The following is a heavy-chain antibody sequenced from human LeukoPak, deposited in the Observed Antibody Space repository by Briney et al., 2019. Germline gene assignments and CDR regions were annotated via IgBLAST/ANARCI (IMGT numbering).Heavy chain of an antibody. V-gene: IGHV4-31*03. CDR2: IYYSGST. CDR1: GGSISSGGYY. D-gene: IGHD3-10*01. CDR3: ARDQGFGESDYFDY. J-gene: IGHJ4*02. Sequence: SETLSLTCTVSGGSISSGGYYWSWIRQHPGKGLEWIGYIYYSGSTYYNPSLKSRVTISVDTSKNQFSLKLSSVTAADTAVYYCARDQGFGESDYFDYWDQGTLVTVSS.